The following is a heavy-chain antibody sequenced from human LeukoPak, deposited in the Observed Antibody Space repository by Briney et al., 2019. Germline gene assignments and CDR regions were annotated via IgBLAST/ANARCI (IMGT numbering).Heavy chain of an antibody. Sequence: GASVKVSCKASGYTFTGYYMHWVRQAPGQGLEWMGWINPNSGGTNYAQKFQGRVTMTRDTSISTAYMELSRLRSDDTAVYYCARGPAARFSSSWGFRSKEYYFDYWGQGTLVTVSS. CDR3: ARGPAARFSSSWGFRSKEYYFDY. V-gene: IGHV1-2*02. D-gene: IGHD6-6*01. J-gene: IGHJ4*02. CDR1: GYTFTGYY. CDR2: INPNSGGT.